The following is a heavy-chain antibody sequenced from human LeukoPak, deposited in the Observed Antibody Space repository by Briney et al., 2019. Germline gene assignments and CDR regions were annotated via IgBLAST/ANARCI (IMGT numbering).Heavy chain of an antibody. Sequence: ASVTVSCKASGYTFTSLDINWVRQAPGQGLEWMGWMNPKSGYTGSAQQFQGRVTFTRSTSISTAYMELSSLRSEDTAVYYCVRVDGSPDFWGQGTLITVSS. CDR2: MNPKSGYT. D-gene: IGHD3-22*01. V-gene: IGHV1-8*03. CDR3: VRVDGSPDF. CDR1: GYTFTSLD. J-gene: IGHJ4*02.